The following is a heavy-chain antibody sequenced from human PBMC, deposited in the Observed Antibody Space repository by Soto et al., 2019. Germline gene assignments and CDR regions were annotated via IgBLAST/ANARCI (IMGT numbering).Heavy chain of an antibody. J-gene: IGHJ4*02. CDR2: INPNGGST. CDR1: GYTLTNFY. V-gene: IGHV1-46*03. CDR3: ARGLGSRDY. D-gene: IGHD6-25*01. Sequence: ASVKVSCKASGYTLTNFYIHWVRQAPGQGLEWMGIINPNGGSTNYAHNFQGRVTITRDTSTSTVYMDLSSLRSEDTAVYYCARGLGSRDYWGRRTLVTVSS.